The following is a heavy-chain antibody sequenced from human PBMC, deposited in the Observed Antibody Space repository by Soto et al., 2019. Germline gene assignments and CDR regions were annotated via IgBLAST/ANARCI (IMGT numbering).Heavy chain of an antibody. J-gene: IGHJ3*02. Sequence: GSLRLSCAASGFTFSGSAMHWVRQASGKGLEWVGRIRSKANSYATAYAASVKGRFTISRDDSKNTAYLQMNSLKTEDTAVYYCTRLHYDILTGYYSDAFDIWGQGTMVTVSS. D-gene: IGHD3-9*01. V-gene: IGHV3-73*01. CDR2: IRSKANSYAT. CDR1: GFTFSGSA. CDR3: TRLHYDILTGYYSDAFDI.